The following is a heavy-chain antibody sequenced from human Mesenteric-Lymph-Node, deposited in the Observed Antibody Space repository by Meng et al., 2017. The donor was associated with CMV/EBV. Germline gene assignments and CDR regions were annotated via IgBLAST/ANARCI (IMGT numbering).Heavy chain of an antibody. CDR2: ISSSGSTT. V-gene: IGHV3-48*04. CDR3: ARSTELRQLVGSFDY. J-gene: IGHJ4*02. Sequence: GESLKISCAASGFTFSSYAMSWVRQAPGKGLEWVSYISSSGSTTYYADSVKGRFTISRDNAKNSLHLQMNSLRAEDTAVYYCARSTELRQLVGSFDYWGQGTLVTVSS. CDR1: GFTFSSYA. D-gene: IGHD6-6*01.